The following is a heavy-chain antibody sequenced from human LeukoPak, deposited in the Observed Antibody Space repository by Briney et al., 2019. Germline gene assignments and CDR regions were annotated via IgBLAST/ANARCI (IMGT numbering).Heavy chain of an antibody. D-gene: IGHD6-19*01. CDR1: GYTFTGYY. CDR2: INPNSGGT. V-gene: IGHV1-2*02. Sequence: ASVNVSCKASGYTFTGYYMHWVRQAPGQGLEWMGWINPNSGGTNYAQKFQGRVTMTRDTSISTAYMELSRLRSDDTAVYYCARDPYSSGWYDYWGQGTLVTVSS. J-gene: IGHJ4*02. CDR3: ARDPYSSGWYDY.